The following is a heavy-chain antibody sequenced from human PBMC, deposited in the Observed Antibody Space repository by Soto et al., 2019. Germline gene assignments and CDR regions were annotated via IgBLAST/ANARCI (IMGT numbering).Heavy chain of an antibody. D-gene: IGHD4-17*01. CDR1: GGAISSSSYF. CDR3: ARGGGYYGVLFDY. CDR2: ILYSGTT. J-gene: IGHJ4*02. V-gene: IGHV4-39*01. Sequence: QLQLQESGPGLLRPSETLSLTCNVFGGAISSSSYFWAWFRQPPGKTLEWIGHILYSGTTHYNESLKSRVTISVDTSKNQFSLRLNSVTPADTAIYYCARGGGYYGVLFDYWGQGTLVPVSS.